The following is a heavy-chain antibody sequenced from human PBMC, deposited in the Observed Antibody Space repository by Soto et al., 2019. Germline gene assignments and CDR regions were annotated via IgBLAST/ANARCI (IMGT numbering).Heavy chain of an antibody. CDR3: PNVHSYPTQRSSDL. CDR2: IYHSGST. J-gene: IGHJ2*01. Sequence: TLSLTWTGSGGAISSYGHFWCWIRQPPGKGLEWIGYIYHSGSTYYNPSLKSRVTISVDRSKNQFSLKLSSVTAADTAVYYHPNVHSYPTQRSSDL. V-gene: IGHV4-30-2*02. D-gene: IGHD1-1*01. CDR1: GGAISSYGHF.